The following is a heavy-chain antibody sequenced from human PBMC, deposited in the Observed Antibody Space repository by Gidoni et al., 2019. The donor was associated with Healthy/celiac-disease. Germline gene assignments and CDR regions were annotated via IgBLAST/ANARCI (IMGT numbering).Heavy chain of an antibody. V-gene: IGHV4-34*01. CDR2: INHSGST. CDR1: GGSFSGYY. J-gene: IGHJ4*02. Sequence: QVQLQQWGAGLLKPSETLSLTCAVYGGSFSGYYWSWIRQPPGKGLEWIGEINHSGSTNYNPSLKSRVTISVDTSKNQFSLKLSSVTAADTAVYYCASSGRIAVAGTIDYWGQGTLVTVSS. CDR3: ASSGRIAVAGTIDY. D-gene: IGHD6-19*01.